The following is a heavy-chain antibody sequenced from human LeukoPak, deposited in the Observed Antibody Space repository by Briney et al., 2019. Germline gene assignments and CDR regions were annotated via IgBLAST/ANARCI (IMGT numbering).Heavy chain of an antibody. CDR3: ARRDSSGHYNAFYI. CDR2: IYYSGST. CDR1: GRSISSSSYY. Sequence: SETLSLTCTVSGRSISSSSYYWGWLRQPPGKGLVWIGSIYYSGSTYYNPSLKSRVTISVDTSKNQFSLKLSSVTAADTAVYYCARRDSSGHYNAFYIWGQGTLVTVSS. J-gene: IGHJ3*02. V-gene: IGHV4-39*01. D-gene: IGHD3-22*01.